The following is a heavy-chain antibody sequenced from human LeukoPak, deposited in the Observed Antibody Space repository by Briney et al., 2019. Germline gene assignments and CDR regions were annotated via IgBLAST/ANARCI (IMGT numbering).Heavy chain of an antibody. CDR2: ISAYNGNT. CDR1: GYTFTSYG. CDR3: ARDLRIVVVPAAMPFLGY. V-gene: IGHV1-18*01. D-gene: IGHD2-2*01. Sequence: SVTVSCKASGYTFTSYGISWVRQAPGQGLEWMGWISAYNGNTNYAQKLQGRVTMTTDTSTSTAYMELRSLGSDDTAVYYCARDLRIVVVPAAMPFLGYWGQGTLVTVSS. J-gene: IGHJ4*02.